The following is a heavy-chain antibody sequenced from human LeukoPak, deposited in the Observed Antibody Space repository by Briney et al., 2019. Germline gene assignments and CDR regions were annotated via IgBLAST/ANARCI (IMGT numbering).Heavy chain of an antibody. J-gene: IGHJ6*04. CDR1: GFTFSSYW. CDR3: AREPPHSGMDV. Sequence: GGSLRLSCAASGFTFSSYWMSWVRQAPGKGLEWVANIKQDGSEKYYVDSVKGRFTIPRDNAKNSLYLQMNSLKAEDTAVYYCAREPPHSGMDVWGKGTTVTVSS. D-gene: IGHD1-26*01. V-gene: IGHV3-7*01. CDR2: IKQDGSEK.